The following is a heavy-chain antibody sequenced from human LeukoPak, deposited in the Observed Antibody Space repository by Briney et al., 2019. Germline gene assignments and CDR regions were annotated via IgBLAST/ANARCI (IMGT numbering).Heavy chain of an antibody. CDR2: INHSGST. J-gene: IGHJ6*03. V-gene: IGHV4-34*01. Sequence: PSETLSLTCAVYGGSFSGYYWSWIRQPPGKGLEWIGEINHSGSTNYNPSLKSRVTISVDTSKNQLSLKLSSVTAADTAVYHCARGRYTAVVDEAYYMDVWGKGTTVTVSS. CDR1: GGSFSGYY. D-gene: IGHD5-18*01. CDR3: ARGRYTAVVDEAYYMDV.